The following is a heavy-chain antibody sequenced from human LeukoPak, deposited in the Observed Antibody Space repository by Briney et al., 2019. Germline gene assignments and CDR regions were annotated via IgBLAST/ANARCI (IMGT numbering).Heavy chain of an antibody. V-gene: IGHV3-23*01. CDR2: ISGRDSST. CDR3: AGAITTVLYAY. J-gene: IGHJ4*02. D-gene: IGHD4-17*01. Sequence: GGSLRLSCAASGFTFSSYAMNWVRQAPGKGLEWVSAISGRDSSTYYADSVKGRFTISRDNSKNTLYLQMNSLRAEDTAVYYCAGAITTVLYAYWGQGTLVTVSS. CDR1: GFTFSSYA.